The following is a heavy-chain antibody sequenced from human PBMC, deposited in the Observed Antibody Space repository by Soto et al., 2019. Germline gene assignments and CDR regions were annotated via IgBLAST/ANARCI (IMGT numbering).Heavy chain of an antibody. CDR3: AIEKYCTNGVCYRKGEFDY. V-gene: IGHV4-39*01. D-gene: IGHD2-8*01. CDR1: GGSISSYY. Sequence: PSETLSLTCTVSGGSISSYYWGWIRQPPGKGLEWIGSIFYSGSTYYNPSLKSRVTISVDTSKNQFSLKLSSVTAADTAVYYCAIEKYCTNGVCYRKGEFDYWGQGTLVTVSS. CDR2: IFYSGST. J-gene: IGHJ4*02.